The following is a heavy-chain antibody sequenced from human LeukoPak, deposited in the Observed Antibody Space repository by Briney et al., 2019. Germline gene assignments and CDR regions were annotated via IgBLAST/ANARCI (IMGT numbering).Heavy chain of an antibody. J-gene: IGHJ3*02. CDR3: ARGVVANAFDI. D-gene: IGHD3-22*01. Sequence: GGSLRLSCAASGFTFSSYWVHWVRQAPGKGLWVSRINTDGSDTRYADSVKGRFTISRDNAKNTLSLQMNSLRAEDTAVYYCARGVVANAFDIWGQGTMVTVSS. CDR2: INTDGSDT. V-gene: IGHV3-74*01. CDR1: GFTFSSYW.